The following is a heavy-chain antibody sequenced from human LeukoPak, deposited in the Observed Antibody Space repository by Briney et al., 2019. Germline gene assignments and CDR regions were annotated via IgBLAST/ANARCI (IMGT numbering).Heavy chain of an antibody. J-gene: IGHJ4*02. CDR2: IRSKAYGGTT. D-gene: IGHD3-3*01. V-gene: IGHV3-49*04. CDR1: GFTFGDYA. CDR3: TSEHYDFWSGYQYYFDY. Sequence: PGRSLRLSCTASGFTFGDYAMSWVRQAPGKGLEWVGFIRSKAYGGTTEYAASVKGRFTISRDDSKSIAYLQMNSLKTEDTAVYYCTSEHYDFWSGYQYYFDYWALGTLVTVSS.